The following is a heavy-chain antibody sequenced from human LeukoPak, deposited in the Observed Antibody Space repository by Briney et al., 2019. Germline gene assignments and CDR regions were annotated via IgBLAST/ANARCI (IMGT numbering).Heavy chain of an antibody. J-gene: IGHJ3*02. CDR1: GFTFSSYS. V-gene: IGHV3-48*01. Sequence: GGSLRLSCAASGFTFSSYSMNWVRHAPGKGLEWVSYISSSSSTIYYADSVKGRFTISRDNAKNSLYLQMNSLRAEDTAVYYCARDLGIFFDAFDIWGQGTMVTVSS. CDR2: ISSSSSTI. D-gene: IGHD2-15*01. CDR3: ARDLGIFFDAFDI.